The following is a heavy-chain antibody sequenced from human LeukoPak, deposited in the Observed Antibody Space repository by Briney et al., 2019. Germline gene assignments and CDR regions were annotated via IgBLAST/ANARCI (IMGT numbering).Heavy chain of an antibody. CDR2: INSDGSST. Sequence: GGSLRLSCAASGFTFSSYWMHWVRQAPGKGLVWVSRINSDGSSTSYADSVKGRLTISRDNAKNTLYLQMNSLRAEDTAVYYCARGPVGATPYYYYGMDVWGQGTTVTVSS. CDR3: ARGPVGATPYYYYGMDV. D-gene: IGHD1-26*01. V-gene: IGHV3-74*01. CDR1: GFTFSSYW. J-gene: IGHJ6*02.